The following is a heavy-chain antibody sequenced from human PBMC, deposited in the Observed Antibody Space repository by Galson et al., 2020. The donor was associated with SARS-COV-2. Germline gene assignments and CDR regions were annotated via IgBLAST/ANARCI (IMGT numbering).Heavy chain of an antibody. V-gene: IGHV4-59*13. CDR2: IYSSGST. CDR1: GGSISAYP. CDR3: ARDRFGFYDSLAFDI. J-gene: IGHJ3*02. D-gene: IGHD5-18*01. Sequence: SETLSLTCTVPGGSISAYPCSWTRQPPGKGLESIGYIYSSGSTNHSHSLKSRVTISVDTSKNQLSLKLSSVTAADTAVYHCARDRFGFYDSLAFDIWGQGTVVAVSS.